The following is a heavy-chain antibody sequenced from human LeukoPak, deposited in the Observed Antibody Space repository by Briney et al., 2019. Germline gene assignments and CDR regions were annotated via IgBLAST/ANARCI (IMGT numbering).Heavy chain of an antibody. J-gene: IGHJ6*03. CDR2: ISWDGGST. Sequence: PGGSLRLSCAASGFTFDDYTMHWVRQAPGKGLEWVSLISWDGGSTYYADSVKGRFTISRDNSKNSLYLQMNSLRAEDTALYYCAKDTVERYTAMATLYYYYYMDVWGKGTTVTVSS. D-gene: IGHD5-18*01. V-gene: IGHV3-43D*03. CDR1: GFTFDDYT. CDR3: AKDTVERYTAMATLYYYYYMDV.